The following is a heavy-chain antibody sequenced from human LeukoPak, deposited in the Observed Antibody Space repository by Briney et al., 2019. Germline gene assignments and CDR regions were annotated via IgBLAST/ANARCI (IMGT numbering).Heavy chain of an antibody. Sequence: SETLSLTCTVSGDSISSSSFYWDWIRQPPGKGLEWIGSIYYSGSTYYTPSLKSRVTISIDTSKNQFSLKLSSVTAADTAVYYCARLIDGLRPFDIWGQGTMVTVSS. V-gene: IGHV4-39*07. CDR1: GDSISSSSFY. CDR2: IYYSGST. CDR3: ARLIDGLRPFDI. J-gene: IGHJ3*02. D-gene: IGHD5-24*01.